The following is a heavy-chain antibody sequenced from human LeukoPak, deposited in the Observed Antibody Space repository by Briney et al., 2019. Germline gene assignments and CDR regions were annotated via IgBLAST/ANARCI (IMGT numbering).Heavy chain of an antibody. CDR2: ISVYSDTT. V-gene: IGHV1-18*04. CDR1: GYTFTGYY. Sequence: ASVKVSCKASGYTFTGYYMHWVRQAPGQGLEWVGWISVYSDTTDYAQNFQGRVTMTTDISTSTAYLELTSLRSDDTAVYYCARLPYSSGVWGTGTTVIVSS. J-gene: IGHJ6*04. CDR3: ARLPYSSGV. D-gene: IGHD3-10*01.